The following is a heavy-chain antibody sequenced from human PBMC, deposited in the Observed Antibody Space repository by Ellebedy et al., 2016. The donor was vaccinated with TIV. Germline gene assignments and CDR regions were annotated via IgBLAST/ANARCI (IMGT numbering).Heavy chain of an antibody. CDR3: ARRMGRPGVYFDF. J-gene: IGHJ4*02. CDR1: GGSISSSSYF. Sequence: MPSETLSLTCTVSGGSISSSSYFWGWIRQPPGKGLEWIGDIYYSGSTFYNPSLKSRVTNSIATSKNQFSLKLSSVTAADTAVYYCARRMGRPGVYFDFWGQGTLVTVSS. CDR2: IYYSGST. D-gene: IGHD3-10*01. V-gene: IGHV4-39*01.